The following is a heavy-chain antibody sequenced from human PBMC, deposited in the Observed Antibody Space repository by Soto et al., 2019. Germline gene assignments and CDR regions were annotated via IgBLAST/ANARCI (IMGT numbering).Heavy chain of an antibody. CDR1: DDSISYSRYY. V-gene: IGHV4-39*01. CDR3: ARQVYGDYLGGNWFDP. J-gene: IGHJ5*02. Sequence: PSETLSLTCSVLDDSISYSRYYWGWIRQSPEKGLEWIGSISHDGHAYYNPPLKSRVTLFADTSRNQFSLKMKSVTVADTAQYFCARQVYGDYLGGNWFDPWGQGAPVTVSS. CDR2: ISHDGHA. D-gene: IGHD4-17*01.